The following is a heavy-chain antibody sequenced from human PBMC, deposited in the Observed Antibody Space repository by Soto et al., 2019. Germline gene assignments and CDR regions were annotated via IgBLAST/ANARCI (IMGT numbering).Heavy chain of an antibody. J-gene: IGHJ6*02. CDR1: GFTFRSYS. CDR3: AREGWPLLQTGMDV. CDR2: ISSSNRTI. Sequence: GGSLRLSCAASGFTFRSYSMNWVRQAPGKGLEWVSYISSSNRTINYADSVKGRFIISRDNAKISLYLQMHSLRDEDTAVYYCAREGWPLLQTGMDVWGQGTTVTVSS. D-gene: IGHD2-15*01. V-gene: IGHV3-48*02.